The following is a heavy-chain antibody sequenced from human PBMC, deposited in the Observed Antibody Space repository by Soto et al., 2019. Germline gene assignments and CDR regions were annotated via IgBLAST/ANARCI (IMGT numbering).Heavy chain of an antibody. V-gene: IGHV1-8*01. CDR1: GYTFTSYD. D-gene: IGHD5-18*01. J-gene: IGHJ4*02. CDR3: ARGGGYSYGYAY. Sequence: QVQLVQSGAEVKKPGASVKVSCKASGYTFTSYDINWMRQATGQGLEWMGWMNPNSGNTVYAQKFQGRVTMTRNTPISTAYMELSRLIFEDTAVYYCARGGGYSYGYAYWGQGTLVTVSS. CDR2: MNPNSGNT.